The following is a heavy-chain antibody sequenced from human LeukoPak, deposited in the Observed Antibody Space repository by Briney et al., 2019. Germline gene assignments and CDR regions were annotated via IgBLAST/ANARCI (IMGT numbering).Heavy chain of an antibody. D-gene: IGHD5-18*01. CDR1: GFTFSTYS. CDR2: ITGNGGST. J-gene: IGHJ6*02. Sequence: GGSLRLSCAASGFTFSTYSMRWVRQAPGKGLEYVSAITGNGGSTYYANSVKGRFTISRDNSKNTLYLQMNSLRAEDTAVYYCAKQPPYPPVMDVRGQGTTVTVSS. CDR3: AKQPPYPPVMDV. V-gene: IGHV3-64*01.